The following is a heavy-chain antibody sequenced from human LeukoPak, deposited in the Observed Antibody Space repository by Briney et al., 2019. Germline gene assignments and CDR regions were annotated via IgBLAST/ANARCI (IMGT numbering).Heavy chain of an antibody. CDR2: IWYDGSNK. J-gene: IGHJ4*02. CDR3: ARDRYCSSTSCLGSDY. Sequence: PGGSLRLSCAASGFTFSSYGMHWVRQAPGKGLEGVAVIWYDGSNKYYADSVKGRFTISRDNSKNTLYLQMNSLRAEDTAVYYCARDRYCSSTSCLGSDYWGQGTLVTVSS. CDR1: GFTFSSYG. D-gene: IGHD2-2*01. V-gene: IGHV3-33*01.